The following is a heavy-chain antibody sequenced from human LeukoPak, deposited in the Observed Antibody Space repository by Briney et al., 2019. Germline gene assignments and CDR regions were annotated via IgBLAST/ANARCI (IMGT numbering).Heavy chain of an antibody. CDR1: VFTFSSYW. V-gene: IGHV3-7*04. CDR3: ARGSSSSWYGGGLFDY. CDR2: IKEDGSER. D-gene: IGHD6-13*01. J-gene: IGHJ4*02. Sequence: GGGLRLSCAASVFTFSSYWMCWVRQAPGKGREWVANIKEDGSERYYVDSVKGRVTISRDNTKNSQYLQMNTLIAEDTAVYYCARGSSSSWYGGGLFDYWGQGTLVTVSS.